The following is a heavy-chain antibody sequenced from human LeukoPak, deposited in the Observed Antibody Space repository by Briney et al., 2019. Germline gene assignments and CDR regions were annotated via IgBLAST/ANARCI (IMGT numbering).Heavy chain of an antibody. V-gene: IGHV3-53*01. CDR2: IYSDGRI. CDR1: GFTVSSNY. CDR3: TKGSRGYTNYYFDY. J-gene: IGHJ4*02. D-gene: IGHD5-18*01. Sequence: GGSLRLSCAASGFTVSSNYMSWVRQAPGKGLEWVSVIYSDGRIHSADSVKGRFTISRDDSKNTLSLQMNSLRAEDTAVYYCTKGSRGYTNYYFDYWGQGTLVPVSS.